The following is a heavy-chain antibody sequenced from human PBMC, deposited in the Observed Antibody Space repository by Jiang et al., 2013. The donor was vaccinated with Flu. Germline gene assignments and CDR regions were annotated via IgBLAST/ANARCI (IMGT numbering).Heavy chain of an antibody. J-gene: IGHJ6*02. CDR2: ISAYNGNT. V-gene: IGHV1-18*01. D-gene: IGHD3-3*01. CDR1: GYTFTSYG. CDR3: ARDQYYDFWSGNRYYYYGMDV. Sequence: SGAEVKKPGASVKVSCKASGYTFTSYGISWVRQAPGQGLEWMGWISAYNGNTNYAQKLQGRVTMTTDTSTSTAYMELRSLRSDDTAVYYCARDQYYDFWSGNRYYYYGMDVWGQGTTVTVSS.